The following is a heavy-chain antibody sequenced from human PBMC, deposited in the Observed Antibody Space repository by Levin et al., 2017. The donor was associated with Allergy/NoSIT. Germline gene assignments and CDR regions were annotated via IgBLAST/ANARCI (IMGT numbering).Heavy chain of an antibody. CDR3: ARATRSSLMYYFDC. CDR2: VFYSGTT. J-gene: IGHJ4*02. Sequence: SETLSLTCTVSGDSISRFYWSWIRQPPGRGLEWIGNVFYSGTTNCNPSLKSRVTILVDTSKNQFSLKLSSVPAADTAVYYCARATRSSLMYYFDCWGPGTLVTVSS. V-gene: IGHV4-59*01. D-gene: IGHD6-13*01. CDR1: GDSISRFY.